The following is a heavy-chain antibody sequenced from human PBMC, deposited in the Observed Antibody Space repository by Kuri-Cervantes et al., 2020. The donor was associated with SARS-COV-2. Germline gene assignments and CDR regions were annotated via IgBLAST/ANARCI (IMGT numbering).Heavy chain of an antibody. CDR3: ATESYYGSGSYYYYYYGMDV. V-gene: IGHV1-2*02. J-gene: IGHJ6*02. D-gene: IGHD3-10*01. CDR1: GYTFTGYY. CDR2: INPNSGGT. Sequence: ASVKASCKASGYTFTGYYMHWVRQAPGQGLEWMGWINPNSGGTNYAQKFQGRVTMTRDTSISTAYMELSRLRSDDTAVYYCATESYYGSGSYYYYYYGMDVWGQGTTVTVSS.